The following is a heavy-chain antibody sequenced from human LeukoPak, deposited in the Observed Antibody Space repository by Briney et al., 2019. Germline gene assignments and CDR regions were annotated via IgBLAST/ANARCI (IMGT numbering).Heavy chain of an antibody. CDR2: INPNSGGT. Sequence: ASVKVSCKASGYTFSGYHMHWVRQAPGQGLEWMGWINPNSGGTNYAQKFQGRVTMTRDTSISTAYMELNRLRSDDTAVYYCARVRYFDWLLASAFFDYWGQGTLVTVSS. J-gene: IGHJ4*02. CDR1: GYTFSGYH. D-gene: IGHD3-9*01. CDR3: ARVRYFDWLLASAFFDY. V-gene: IGHV1-2*02.